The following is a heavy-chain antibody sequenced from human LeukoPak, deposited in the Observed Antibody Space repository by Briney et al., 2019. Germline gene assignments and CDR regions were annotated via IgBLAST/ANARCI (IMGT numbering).Heavy chain of an antibody. J-gene: IGHJ4*02. V-gene: IGHV3-48*03. CDR1: RFTFSSYE. Sequence: SGGSLRLSCAASRFTFSSYEMNWVRQAPGKGLEWVSYISSGGSTIYYADSVKGRSTISRDNAKNSLYLQMNSLRAEDTAVYYCARGIAAAGLDYWGQGTLVTVSS. D-gene: IGHD6-13*01. CDR2: ISSGGSTI. CDR3: ARGIAAAGLDY.